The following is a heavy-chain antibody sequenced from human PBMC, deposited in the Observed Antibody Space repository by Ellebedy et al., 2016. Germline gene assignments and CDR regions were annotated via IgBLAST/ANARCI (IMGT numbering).Heavy chain of an antibody. CDR3: ARGRYCSGGSCSPDFDY. Sequence: ASVKVSCKASGYTFTGYAIHWVRQVPGQGLEWMGWSNAANGNTKYSQKFPGRVTITRDTSATTAYMELSSLRSEDTAVYYCARGRYCSGGSCSPDFDYWGQGTLVTVSS. V-gene: IGHV1-3*01. CDR1: GYTFTGYA. J-gene: IGHJ4*02. D-gene: IGHD2-15*01. CDR2: SNAANGNT.